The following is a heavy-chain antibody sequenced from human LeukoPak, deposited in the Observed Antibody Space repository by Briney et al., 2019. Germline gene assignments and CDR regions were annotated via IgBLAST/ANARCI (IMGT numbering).Heavy chain of an antibody. CDR2: IYHSGST. D-gene: IGHD4-23*01. CDR3: AGTFRTVVGY. Sequence: SETLSLTCAVSGYSISSGYYWGWIRQPPGKGLEWIGSIYHSGSTYYNPSLKSRVTISVDTSKNQFSLKLSSVTAADTAVYYSAGTFRTVVGYWGQGTLVTVSS. CDR1: GYSISSGYY. J-gene: IGHJ4*02. V-gene: IGHV4-38-2*01.